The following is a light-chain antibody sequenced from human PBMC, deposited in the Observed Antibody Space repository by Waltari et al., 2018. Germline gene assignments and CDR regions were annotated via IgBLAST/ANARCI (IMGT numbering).Light chain of an antibody. J-gene: IGKJ1*01. CDR1: YSRLANDGHTS. CDR2: EVS. V-gene: IGKV2D-29*01. CDR3: MHSIQHPRT. Sequence: IVMTQTPLSLSVTPGQPPSISCPSSYSRLANDGHTSLYCYLQKPGQPPQRLISEVSNRFSGVPDRFSGSGSGTDFTLNIRRVEAEDVGIYYCMHSIQHPRTFGQGTKLEIK.